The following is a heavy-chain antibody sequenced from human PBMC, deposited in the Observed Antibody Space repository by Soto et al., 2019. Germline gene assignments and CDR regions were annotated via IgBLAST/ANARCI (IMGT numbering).Heavy chain of an antibody. D-gene: IGHD3-10*01. V-gene: IGHV3-30*18. CDR3: AKDRGYGSGSYPDY. CDR1: GFTFRSYG. Sequence: QVQLVESGGGVVQPGRSLRLACAASGFTFRSYGMHWVRQAPGKGLEWVAVISYDGSHKYDADSVKGRFTISRDNSKNPLYLQMNSLRAEDTAVYYCAKDRGYGSGSYPDYWGQGTLVTVSS. CDR2: ISYDGSHK. J-gene: IGHJ4*02.